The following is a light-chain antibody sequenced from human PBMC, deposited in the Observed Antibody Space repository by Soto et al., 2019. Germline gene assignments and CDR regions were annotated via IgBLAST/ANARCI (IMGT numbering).Light chain of an antibody. Sequence: QLVLTQSPSASASLGASVKLTGTLSSGHSNYAIAWHQQQPEKGPRYLMKLNSDGRHSKGDGIPDRFSGSTSGAERYLTISSLQSEDEADYYCQTWGTGIQVFGGGTKLTVL. V-gene: IGLV4-69*01. CDR1: SGHSNYA. CDR2: LNSDGRH. J-gene: IGLJ2*01. CDR3: QTWGTGIQV.